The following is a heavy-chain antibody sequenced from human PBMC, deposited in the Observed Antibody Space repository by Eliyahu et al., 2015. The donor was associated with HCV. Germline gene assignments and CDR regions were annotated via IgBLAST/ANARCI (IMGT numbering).Heavy chain of an antibody. CDR2: IKSKTDGGTT. V-gene: IGHV3-15*01. D-gene: IGHD3-10*01. Sequence: EVQLVESGGGLVKPGGSLRLSCAXSGFTFXKAWMXWVRQAPGKGLEGIGRIKSKTDGGTTDYAAPVKGRFTISRDDSKSTLYLQMNSLKTEDTAVYYCTTGAPGGFDYYLDVWGQGTTVTVSS. CDR3: TTGAPGGFDYYLDV. CDR1: GFTFXKAW. J-gene: IGHJ6*03.